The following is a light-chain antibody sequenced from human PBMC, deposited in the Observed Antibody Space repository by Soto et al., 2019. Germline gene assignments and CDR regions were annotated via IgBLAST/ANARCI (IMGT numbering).Light chain of an antibody. CDR3: ASYAGSSSV. Sequence: QSALTQPPSASGSPGQSVTISCAGTSSDVGAYRYVSWYQQYPGKAPKLVIYEVNKRPSGVPDRFSGSKSGNTASLTVSGLQAEDEADYYCASYAGSSSVFGTGTKLTVL. CDR1: SSDVGAYRY. J-gene: IGLJ1*01. V-gene: IGLV2-8*01. CDR2: EVN.